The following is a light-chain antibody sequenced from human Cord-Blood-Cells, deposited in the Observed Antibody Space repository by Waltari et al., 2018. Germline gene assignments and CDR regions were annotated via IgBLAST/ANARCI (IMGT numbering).Light chain of an antibody. J-gene: IGLJ3*02. Sequence: SYELTQPSSVSVSPGQTARITCSGDVLSKKYARGFQQKPGQAPVLVIYKDRERPSGIPERFSGSSSGTTVTLTISGAQVEDEADYYCYSAADNNRGVFGGGTKLTVL. CDR3: YSAADNNRGV. V-gene: IGLV3-27*01. CDR1: VLSKKY. CDR2: KDR.